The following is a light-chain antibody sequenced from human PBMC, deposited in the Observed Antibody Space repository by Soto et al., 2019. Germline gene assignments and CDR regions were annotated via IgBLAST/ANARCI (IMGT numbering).Light chain of an antibody. CDR2: DAS. V-gene: IGKV1-5*01. Sequence: DIQMTQSPSTLSASLGDRVTITCRASESISKWLAWYHQKPGKAPKLLIFDASNLESGVPSRFSGSGSGTEFTLTISSLQPDDFATYYCQQAYSFPITFGQGTRLEIK. CDR3: QQAYSFPIT. CDR1: ESISKW. J-gene: IGKJ5*01.